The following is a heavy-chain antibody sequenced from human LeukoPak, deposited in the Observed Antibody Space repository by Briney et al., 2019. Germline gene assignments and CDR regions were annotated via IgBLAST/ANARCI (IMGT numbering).Heavy chain of an antibody. CDR3: ARRGHSYDYSDY. CDR2: SRNKANSYTT. D-gene: IGHD5-18*01. CDR1: GFTFSDHC. J-gene: IGHJ4*02. Sequence: GGSLRLSCAASGFTFSDHCMDWLRQAPGEGLEWVGRSRNKANSYTTEYAASVKGRFTISRDDSRNSLDLQMNSLKTEDTAVYYCARRGHSYDYSDYWGQGTLVTVSS. V-gene: IGHV3-72*01.